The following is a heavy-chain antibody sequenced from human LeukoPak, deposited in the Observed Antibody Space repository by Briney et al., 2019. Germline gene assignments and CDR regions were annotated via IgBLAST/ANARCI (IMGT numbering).Heavy chain of an antibody. D-gene: IGHD3-22*01. CDR3: ARVDITYYYDSSGYFDY. V-gene: IGHV4-39*07. CDR1: GGSISSSSYY. Sequence: SETLSLTCTVSGGSISSSSYYWGWIRQPPGKGLEWIGSIYYSGSTYYNPSLKSRVTISVDTSKNQFSLKLSSVTAADTAVYYCARVDITYYYDSSGYFDYWGQGTLVTVSS. J-gene: IGHJ4*02. CDR2: IYYSGST.